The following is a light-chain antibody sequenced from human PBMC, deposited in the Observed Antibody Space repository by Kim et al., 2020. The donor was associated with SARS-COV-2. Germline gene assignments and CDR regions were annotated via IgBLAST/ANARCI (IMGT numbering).Light chain of an antibody. CDR3: QQNNITPLT. Sequence: DIQMSQSPSSLSASVGDRVTITCRASETIRTYLNWYQQKPGQAPKLLIYGATTLQSGVPSRFSGSGSGTDFTLTISTLQPEDFATYFCQQNNITPLTFGGGTKVDIK. J-gene: IGKJ4*01. CDR2: GAT. V-gene: IGKV1-39*01. CDR1: ETIRTY.